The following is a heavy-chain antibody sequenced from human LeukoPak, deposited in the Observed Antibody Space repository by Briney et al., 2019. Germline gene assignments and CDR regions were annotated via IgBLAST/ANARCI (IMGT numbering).Heavy chain of an antibody. CDR3: ATSSLLWFGELVDY. CDR1: GFTFSSYA. J-gene: IGHJ4*02. Sequence: GGSLRLSCAASGFTFSSYAMSWVRQAPGKGLEWVSAISGIGGSTYYADSVKGRFTISRDNSKNTLYLQMNSPRAEDTAVYYCATSSLLWFGELVDYWGQGTLVTVSS. D-gene: IGHD3-10*01. CDR2: ISGIGGST. V-gene: IGHV3-23*01.